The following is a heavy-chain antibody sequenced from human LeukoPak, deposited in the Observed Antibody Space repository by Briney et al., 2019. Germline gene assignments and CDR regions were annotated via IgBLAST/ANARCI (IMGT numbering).Heavy chain of an antibody. D-gene: IGHD3-10*01. CDR1: GGSFSGYY. V-gene: IGHV4-34*01. CDR2: INHSGST. CDR3: ARGLLSLWFGESPGP. Sequence: PSETLSLTCAVYGGSFSGYYWSWIRQPPGKGLEWIGEINHSGSTNYNPSLKSRVTISVDTSKNQFSLKLSSVTAADTAVYYCARGLLSLWFGESPGPWGQGTLVTVSS. J-gene: IGHJ5*02.